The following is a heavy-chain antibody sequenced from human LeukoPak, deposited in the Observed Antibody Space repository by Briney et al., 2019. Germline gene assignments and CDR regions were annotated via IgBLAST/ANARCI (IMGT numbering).Heavy chain of an antibody. J-gene: IGHJ6*03. CDR2: IYSGGST. CDR1: GFTVSSNY. Sequence: GGSLRLSCAASGFTVSSNYMSWVRQAPGKGLEWVSVIYSGGSTYYADSVKGRFTISRDNSKNTLYLQMNSLRAEDTAVYYCAREAYDFWSGSNPHYYMDVWGKGTTVTVSS. D-gene: IGHD3-3*01. V-gene: IGHV3-66*02. CDR3: AREAYDFWSGSNPHYYMDV.